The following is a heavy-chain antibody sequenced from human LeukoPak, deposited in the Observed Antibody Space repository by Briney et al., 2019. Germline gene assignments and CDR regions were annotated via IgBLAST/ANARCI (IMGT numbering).Heavy chain of an antibody. CDR2: ISGNSGNI. V-gene: IGHV1-18*01. J-gene: IGHJ4*02. Sequence: GASVKVSCKASGYTFTSYAISWVRQAPGQGLEWMGWISGNSGNINYVQKFQGRVTMTTDTSTSTAFMELRSLRSEDTAVYYCARDLGIAAATPAYWGQGTLVTVSS. D-gene: IGHD6-13*01. CDR3: ARDLGIAAATPAY. CDR1: GYTFTSYA.